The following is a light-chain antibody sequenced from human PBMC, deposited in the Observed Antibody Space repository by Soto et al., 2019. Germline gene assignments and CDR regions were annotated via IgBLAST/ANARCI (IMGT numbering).Light chain of an antibody. CDR3: SSYAGSNTVV. CDR2: EVS. Sequence: QSALTQPPSASGSPGQSVTISCTGTSSDVGGYNYVSWYQQHPGKAPKLMNYEVSKRPSGVPDRFSGSKSGNTASLTVSGLQAEDEADYYCSSYAGSNTVVFGGGTKLTVL. CDR1: SSDVGGYNY. J-gene: IGLJ2*01. V-gene: IGLV2-8*01.